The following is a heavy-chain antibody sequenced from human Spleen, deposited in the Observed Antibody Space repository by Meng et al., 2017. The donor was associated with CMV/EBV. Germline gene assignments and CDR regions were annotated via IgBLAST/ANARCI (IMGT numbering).Heavy chain of an antibody. D-gene: IGHD2-2*02. CDR3: ARDRHRYCSSTSCYTVDY. CDR1: GGSFSGYY. J-gene: IGHJ4*02. Sequence: SETLSLTCAVYGGSFSGYYWSWIRQPPGKGLEWIGEINHSGSTNYNPSLKSRVTISVDTSKNQFYLKLSSVTAADTAVYYCARDRHRYCSSTSCYTVDYWGQGTLVTVSS. V-gene: IGHV4-34*01. CDR2: INHSGST.